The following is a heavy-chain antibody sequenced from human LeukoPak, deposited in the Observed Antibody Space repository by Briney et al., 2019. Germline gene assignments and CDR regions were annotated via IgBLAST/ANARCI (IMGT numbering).Heavy chain of an antibody. D-gene: IGHD3-10*01. J-gene: IGHJ4*02. V-gene: IGHV4-59*01. CDR2: IWYSGTT. CDR3: VRTISDGSGDY. CDR1: GGSISRYH. Sequence: SETLSLTCTVSGGSISRYHWSWIRQPPEKGLEWIGYIWYSGTTNYNPSLKSRVTMSVGTSKNHFSLRLSSVTAADTAVYYCVRTISDGSGDYWGQGILVTVSA.